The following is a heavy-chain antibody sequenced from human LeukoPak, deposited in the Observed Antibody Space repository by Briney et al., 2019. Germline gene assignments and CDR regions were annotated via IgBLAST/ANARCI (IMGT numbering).Heavy chain of an antibody. D-gene: IGHD2-21*02. Sequence: GESLKISCKGSGYSFTSYWIGWVRQMPGKGLEWMGIIYPGDSDTRYSPSFQGQVTISADKSISTAYLQWSSLKASDTAMYYCASLGWAYCGGDCYTDAFDIWGQGTMVTVSS. CDR2: IYPGDSDT. CDR3: ASLGWAYCGGDCYTDAFDI. CDR1: GYSFTSYW. J-gene: IGHJ3*02. V-gene: IGHV5-51*01.